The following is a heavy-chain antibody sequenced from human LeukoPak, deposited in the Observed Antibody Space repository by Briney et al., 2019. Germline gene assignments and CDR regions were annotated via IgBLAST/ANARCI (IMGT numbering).Heavy chain of an antibody. J-gene: IGHJ6*02. CDR1: GDSISSGSYY. D-gene: IGHD6-19*01. CDR2: IYTSGST. Sequence: SQTLSLTCTVSGDSISSGSYYWSWIRQPAGKGLEWIGRIYTSGSTNYNPSLKSRVTISVDTSKNQFSLKLSSVTAADTAVYYCARLIAVAGTGNDYYYYYGMDVWGQGTTVTVSS. V-gene: IGHV4-61*02. CDR3: ARLIAVAGTGNDYYYYYGMDV.